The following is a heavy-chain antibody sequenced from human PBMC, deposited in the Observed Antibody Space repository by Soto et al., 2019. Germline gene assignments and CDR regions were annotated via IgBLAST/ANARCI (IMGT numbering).Heavy chain of an antibody. D-gene: IGHD1-26*01. Sequence: GGSLRLSCAASGFSFSGYTMNWVRQAQGKGLEWISGINGGGGTTYYADSVKGRFTISRDDSKNILYLQMNSPRAEDTAIYYCSKRPRALLTFDYWGQGTLVTVSS. CDR1: GFSFSGYT. V-gene: IGHV3-23*01. CDR3: SKRPRALLTFDY. J-gene: IGHJ4*02. CDR2: INGGGGTT.